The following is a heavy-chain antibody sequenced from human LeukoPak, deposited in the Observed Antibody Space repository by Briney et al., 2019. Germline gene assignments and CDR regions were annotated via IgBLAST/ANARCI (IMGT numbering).Heavy chain of an antibody. CDR2: ITGSGGST. CDR3: ARDERLLSFLK. D-gene: IGHD3-3*01. Sequence: GGSLRLSCAASGFTFSSYEMNWVRQAPGKGLGWVSGITGSGGSTYYADSVKGRFTISRDNSKNTLYLQMNSLRAEDTAIYYCARDERLLSFLKWGQGTLVTVSS. CDR1: GFTFSSYE. J-gene: IGHJ4*02. V-gene: IGHV3-23*01.